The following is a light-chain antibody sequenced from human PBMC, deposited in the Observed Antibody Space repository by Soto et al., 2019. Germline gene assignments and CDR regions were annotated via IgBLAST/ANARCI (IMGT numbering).Light chain of an antibody. CDR2: DAS. Sequence: DIQMTQSPSSLSASEGDRVTLTCRASQSISRYLNWYQQKPGRAPKLLMYDASNLQNGVPSRFSGSGSGTDFTLTISYLQPDDFATYYCQQSYGTPRSFGGGTKVEIK. V-gene: IGKV1-39*01. CDR3: QQSYGTPRS. J-gene: IGKJ4*01. CDR1: QSISRY.